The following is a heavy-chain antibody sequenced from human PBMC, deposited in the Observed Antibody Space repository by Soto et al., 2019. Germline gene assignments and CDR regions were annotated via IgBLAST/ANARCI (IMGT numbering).Heavy chain of an antibody. J-gene: IGHJ5*02. CDR2: IYHIGIT. V-gene: IGHV4-4*02. CDR3: ARGLRGTKYDILMGGT. D-gene: IGHD3-9*01. Sequence: QVHLRESGPGLVKPSGTLSLTCAVSGASISSSSWWSWVRQPPGKGLEWIGEIYHIGITHYTPSLKSRVTISVDKSENNFSLKLTSVTAADTAVYYCARGLRGTKYDILMGGTWCQGALVIVSS. CDR1: GASISSSSW.